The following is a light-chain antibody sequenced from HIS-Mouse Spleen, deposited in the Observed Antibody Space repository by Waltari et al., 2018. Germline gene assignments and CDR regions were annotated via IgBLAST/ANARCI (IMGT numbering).Light chain of an antibody. V-gene: IGLV1-47*01. CDR1: SSNLGSNY. Sequence: QSVLTQSPSASGTPGQRVTISCSGSSSNLGSNYVYWYQQLPGTAPKLPIYRNNQRPSGVPDRFSGSKSGTSASLAISGLRSEDEADYYCAAWDDSLSGPVFGGGTKLTVL. CDR2: RNN. J-gene: IGLJ3*02. CDR3: AAWDDSLSGPV.